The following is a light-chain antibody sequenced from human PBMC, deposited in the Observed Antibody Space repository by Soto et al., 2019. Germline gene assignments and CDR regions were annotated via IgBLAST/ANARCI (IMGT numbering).Light chain of an antibody. CDR2: DAS. CDR1: QSVSSY. J-gene: IGKJ5*01. V-gene: IGKV3-11*01. Sequence: EIVFTQYPGTLSLSPGERATLSCRASQSVSSYLSWYQQKPGLSPSLLIYDASNRATGIPARFSGSGSGPDFPLPISSLEPEDFAVYSCQHRSIWPVSFGKGTDWIL. CDR3: QHRSIWPVS.